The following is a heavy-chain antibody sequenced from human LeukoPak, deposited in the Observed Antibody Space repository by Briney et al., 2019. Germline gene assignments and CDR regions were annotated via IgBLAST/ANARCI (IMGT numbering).Heavy chain of an antibody. Sequence: ASVKVSCKASGYTFTGYYMHWVRQAPGQGREGMGWINPNSGGTNYAQKFQGRVTMTRDTSISTAYMELSRLRSDDTAVYYCARPRAIFGVVISYWGQGTLVTVSS. CDR2: INPNSGGT. D-gene: IGHD3-3*01. V-gene: IGHV1-2*02. CDR3: ARPRAIFGVVISY. J-gene: IGHJ4*02. CDR1: GYTFTGYY.